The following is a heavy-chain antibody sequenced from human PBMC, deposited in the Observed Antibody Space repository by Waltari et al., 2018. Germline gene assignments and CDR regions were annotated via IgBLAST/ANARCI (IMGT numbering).Heavy chain of an antibody. V-gene: IGHV1-24*01. J-gene: IGHJ5*02. CDR3: ATTGGIAAAAHNWFDP. D-gene: IGHD6-13*01. CDR1: GYTLTDLS. Sequence: QVQLVQSGAEVKKPGASVTVSCKVSGYTLTDLSMHWVRQAPGKGLEWMGGFDPEDGETIYAQKFQGRVTMTEDTSTDTAYMELSSLRSEDTAVYYCATTGGIAAAAHNWFDPWGQGTLVTVSS. CDR2: FDPEDGET.